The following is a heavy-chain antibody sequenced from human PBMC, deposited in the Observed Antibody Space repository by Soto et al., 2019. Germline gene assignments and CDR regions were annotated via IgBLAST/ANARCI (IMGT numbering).Heavy chain of an antibody. J-gene: IGHJ5*02. Sequence: QVQLVQSGAEVKKPGSSVKVSCKASGGTFSSYAISCVRQAPGQGLEWMGGIIPIFGTANYAQKFQGRVTITADESTSTAYMELSSLRSEDTAVYYCARDRRSIAAAGTHNWFDPWGQGTLVTVSS. CDR3: ARDRRSIAAAGTHNWFDP. CDR1: GGTFSSYA. D-gene: IGHD6-13*01. V-gene: IGHV1-69*01. CDR2: IIPIFGTA.